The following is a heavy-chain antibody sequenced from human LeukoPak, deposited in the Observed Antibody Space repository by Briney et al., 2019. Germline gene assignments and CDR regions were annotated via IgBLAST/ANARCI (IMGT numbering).Heavy chain of an antibody. CDR1: GGSLSSSSDY. Sequence: SETLSLTCTVSGGSLSSSSDYWGWIRQPPGTGLEWIGSIYYSGNTYYNPSLKSRVTISLDTSKNQFSLKLSSVTAADTAVYYCARQSVRAIAIAARPGNYFDYWGQGTLVTVSS. CDR2: IYYSGNT. V-gene: IGHV4-39*01. D-gene: IGHD6-6*01. CDR3: ARQSVRAIAIAARPGNYFDY. J-gene: IGHJ4*02.